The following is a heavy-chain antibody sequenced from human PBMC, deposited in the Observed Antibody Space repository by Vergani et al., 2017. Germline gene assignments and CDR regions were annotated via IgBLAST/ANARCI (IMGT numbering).Heavy chain of an antibody. V-gene: IGHV3-21*01. D-gene: IGHD5-12*01. CDR1: GFTFGSYS. Sequence: EVQLVESGGGLVKPGEYPRLSCVASGFTFGSYSMIWVRQAPGKGLEWVSSISSGSSYIYYADSVKGRFTISRDNAKNSLYLQMNSLRAEDTAVYYCARDLTRYSTASRRYFDYWGQGTLVTVSS. CDR2: ISSGSSYI. J-gene: IGHJ4*02. CDR3: ARDLTRYSTASRRYFDY.